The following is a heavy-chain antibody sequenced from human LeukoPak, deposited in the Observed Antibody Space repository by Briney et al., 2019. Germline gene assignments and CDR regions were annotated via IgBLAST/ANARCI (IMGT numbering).Heavy chain of an antibody. CDR2: TYYRSKWYN. CDR3: VRDAGPAPLFDL. CDR1: GDSVSNSGVA. V-gene: IGHV6-1*01. D-gene: IGHD6-13*01. J-gene: IGHJ5*02. Sequence: SQTLSLTCAISGDSVSNSGVAWNWIRQSPSRGLEWLGRTYYRSKWYNDYAVSLKSRIAINPDTAKNQFSLQLNSATPDDTGVYYCVRDAGPAPLFDLWGLGTLVTVSS.